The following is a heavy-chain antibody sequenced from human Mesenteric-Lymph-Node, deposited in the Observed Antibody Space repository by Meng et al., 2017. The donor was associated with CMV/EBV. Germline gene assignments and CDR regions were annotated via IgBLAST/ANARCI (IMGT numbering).Heavy chain of an antibody. CDR3: ARVGGYSSPFDY. CDR1: GGSISSYY. D-gene: IGHD6-13*01. CDR2: IYYSGST. Sequence: GSLRLSCTVSGGSISSYYWSWIRQPPGKGLEWIGYIYYSGSTNYNPSLKSRVTISVDTSKNQFSLKLNSVTAADTAVYYCARVGGYSSPFDYWGQGTLVTVSS. J-gene: IGHJ4*02. V-gene: IGHV4-59*01.